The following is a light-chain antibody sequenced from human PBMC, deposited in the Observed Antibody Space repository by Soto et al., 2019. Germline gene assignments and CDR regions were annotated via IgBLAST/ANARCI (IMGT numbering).Light chain of an antibody. CDR1: SSDVGGYNY. CDR3: CSYAGSYTLV. Sequence: QSALTQPRSVSGSPGQSVTISCTGTSSDVGGYNYVSWYQQHPGKAPKLMIYDVNKRPSGVPDLFSGSKSDNTASLTISGLQAEDEADYYCCSYAGSYTLVFGGGTKVTVL. V-gene: IGLV2-11*01. J-gene: IGLJ2*01. CDR2: DVN.